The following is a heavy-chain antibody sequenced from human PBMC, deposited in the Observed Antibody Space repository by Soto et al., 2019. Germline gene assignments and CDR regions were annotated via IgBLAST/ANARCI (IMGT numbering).Heavy chain of an antibody. Sequence: PGGSLRLSCAASGFTFSSYAMSWVRQAPGKGLGWVSAISGSGGSTYYADSVKGRFTISRDNSKNTLYLQMNSLRAEDTAVYYCAKGEFDYSSDWLYYWGQGTLVTVSS. D-gene: IGHD6-19*01. V-gene: IGHV3-23*01. CDR1: GFTFSSYA. J-gene: IGHJ4*02. CDR3: AKGEFDYSSDWLYY. CDR2: ISGSGGST.